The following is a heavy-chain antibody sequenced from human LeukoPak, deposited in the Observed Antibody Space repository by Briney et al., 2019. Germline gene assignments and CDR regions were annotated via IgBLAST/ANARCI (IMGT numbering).Heavy chain of an antibody. V-gene: IGHV3-30-3*01. CDR3: ARTWIQLWLIGAFDI. Sequence: QPGGSLRLSCAASGFTFSSYAMHWVRQAPGKGLEWVAVISYDGSNKYYADSVKGRFTISRDNSKNTLYLQMNSLRAEDTAVYYCARTWIQLWLIGAFDIWGQGTMVTVSS. CDR2: ISYDGSNK. D-gene: IGHD5-18*01. CDR1: GFTFSSYA. J-gene: IGHJ3*02.